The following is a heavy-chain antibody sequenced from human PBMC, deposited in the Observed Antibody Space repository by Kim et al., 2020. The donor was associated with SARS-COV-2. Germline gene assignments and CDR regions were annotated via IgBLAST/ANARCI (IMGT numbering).Heavy chain of an antibody. Sequence: GGSLRLSCEASGFTFSNHGMHWVRQAPGKGLEWVAFIWFDGSNTYYADSVKGRFTISRDNSKNTLFLQMNSLRAEDTALYYCARGAWAGTDSSEFDYWGQGTLVSVSS. CDR1: GFTFSNHG. CDR3: ARGAWAGTDSSEFDY. D-gene: IGHD1-7*01. J-gene: IGHJ4*02. V-gene: IGHV3-33*01. CDR2: IWFDGSNT.